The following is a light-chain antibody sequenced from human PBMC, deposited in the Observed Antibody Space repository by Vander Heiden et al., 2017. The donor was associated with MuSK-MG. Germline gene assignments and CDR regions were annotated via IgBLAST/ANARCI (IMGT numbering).Light chain of an antibody. CDR2: AAS. CDR3: QQTFTTPNT. Sequence: DIQMTQSPASLSAAVGDRVTITCRASANMHSYLNWYQQKPGRAPVLLISAASRLHSGVPSTFSGSGSGTDYTLTINSLQPDHFATYFCQQTFTTPNTFGGGTKVEMK. J-gene: IGKJ4*01. V-gene: IGKV1-39*01. CDR1: ANMHSY.